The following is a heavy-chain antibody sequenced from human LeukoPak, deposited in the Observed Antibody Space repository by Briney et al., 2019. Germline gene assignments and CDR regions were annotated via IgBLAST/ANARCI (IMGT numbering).Heavy chain of an antibody. V-gene: IGHV3-23*01. CDR2: ISGSGGST. Sequence: GGSLRLSCAASGFTFSSYAMRWVRQAPGKGLEWVSAISGSGGSTYYADSVKGRFTISRDNSKNTLYLQMNSLRAEDTAVYYCARRNIAAAALDYWGQGALVTVSS. CDR3: ARRNIAAAALDY. D-gene: IGHD6-13*01. CDR1: GFTFSSYA. J-gene: IGHJ4*02.